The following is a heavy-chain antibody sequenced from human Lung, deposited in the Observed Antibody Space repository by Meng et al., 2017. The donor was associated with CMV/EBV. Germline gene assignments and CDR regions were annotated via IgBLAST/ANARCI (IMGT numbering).Heavy chain of an antibody. CDR3: ARDGSFWSGYYAPVAFDI. CDR1: GFTFSSYS. Sequence: SCAASGFTFSSYSMNWVRQDPGKGLEWVSSISSSSSYIYYADSVKGRFTISRDNAKNSLYLQMNSLRAEDTAVYYCARDGSFWSGYYAPVAFDIWGPG. V-gene: IGHV3-21*01. CDR2: ISSSSSYI. D-gene: IGHD3-3*01. J-gene: IGHJ3*02.